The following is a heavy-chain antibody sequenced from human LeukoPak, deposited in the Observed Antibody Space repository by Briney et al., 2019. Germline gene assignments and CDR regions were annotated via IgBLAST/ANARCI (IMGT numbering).Heavy chain of an antibody. CDR3: ARDLGSGDHGLLV. J-gene: IGHJ4*02. CDR2: ISRTGTTI. CDR1: GFTFNSCT. Sequence: GRSLRPSCAASGFTFNSCTMSSVSQAPGKWLEWISYISRTGTTISYADSVKGRFTISRDNAKTSLYLQMNSLRSEDKGLYFCARDLGSGDHGLLVWGQGTLLTVSS. V-gene: IGHV3-48*01. D-gene: IGHD2-21*02.